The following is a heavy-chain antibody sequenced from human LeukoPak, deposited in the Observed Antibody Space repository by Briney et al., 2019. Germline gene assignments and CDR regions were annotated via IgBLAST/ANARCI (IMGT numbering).Heavy chain of an antibody. CDR3: ARLLYGDTYYFDY. Sequence: KSGGSLRLSCAASGFTFSSYWMHWVRHAPGKGLEWVSSISSSSSYIYYADSVKGRFTISRDNAKNSLYLQMNSLRAEDTAVYYCARLLYGDTYYFDYWGQGTLVTVSS. CDR2: ISSSSSYI. J-gene: IGHJ4*02. D-gene: IGHD4-17*01. V-gene: IGHV3-21*01. CDR1: GFTFSSYW.